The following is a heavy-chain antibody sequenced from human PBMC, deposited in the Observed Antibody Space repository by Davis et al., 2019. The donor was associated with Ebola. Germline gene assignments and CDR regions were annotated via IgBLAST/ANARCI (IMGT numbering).Heavy chain of an antibody. Sequence: PGGSLRLSCKGSGYSFTTYWIGWVRQMPGKGLEWMGIIYPGDSDTRYSPSFQGQVTISVDKSISTAHLQWSGLKSSDTAIYYCARRGYSGLHHGLDVWGQGTLVTVSS. CDR1: GYSFTTYW. V-gene: IGHV5-51*01. CDR2: IYPGDSDT. J-gene: IGHJ4*02. D-gene: IGHD5-12*01. CDR3: ARRGYSGLHHGLDV.